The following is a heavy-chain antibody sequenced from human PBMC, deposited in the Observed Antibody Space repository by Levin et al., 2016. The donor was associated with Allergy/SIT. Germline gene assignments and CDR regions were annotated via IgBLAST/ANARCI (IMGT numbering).Heavy chain of an antibody. CDR2: IRSKAYGGTT. Sequence: GESLKISCTASGFTFGDYAMSWVRQAPGKGLEWVGFIRSKAYGGTTEYAASVKGRFTISRDDSKSIAYLQMNSLKTEDTAVYYCTRGSPYLCFDYWGQGTLVTVSS. CDR1: GFTFGDYA. D-gene: IGHD2-2*01. CDR3: TRGSPYLCFDY. V-gene: IGHV3-49*04. J-gene: IGHJ4*02.